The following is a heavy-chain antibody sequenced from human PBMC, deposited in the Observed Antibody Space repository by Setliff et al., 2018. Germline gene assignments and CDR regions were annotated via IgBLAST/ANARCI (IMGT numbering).Heavy chain of an antibody. CDR3: ARDRVVVLAGRRGFYFDY. D-gene: IGHD2-15*01. CDR2: LYTSGDT. V-gene: IGHV4-4*07. Sequence: SETLSLTCTVSGGSISSHYWTWIRQPAGKGPEWIGRLYTSGDTNYNPSLKSRVSMSLDTSKNQFSLKLSSVTAADTAVYYCARDRVVVLAGRRGFYFDYWG. J-gene: IGHJ4*01. CDR1: GGSISSHY.